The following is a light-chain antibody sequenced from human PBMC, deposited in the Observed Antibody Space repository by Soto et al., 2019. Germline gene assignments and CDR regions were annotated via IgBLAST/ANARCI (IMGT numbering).Light chain of an antibody. CDR1: QSISSW. CDR3: QQYNGYSSVT. V-gene: IGKV1-5*03. CDR2: KAS. Sequence: DIQMTQSPSTLSASVGDRVTITCRASQSISSWLAWYQQKPGKAPKLLIYKASSLESGVPSRVSGSGSGTEFTLAISSLQPDDFATYYCQQYNGYSSVTFGGGTKVDIK. J-gene: IGKJ4*01.